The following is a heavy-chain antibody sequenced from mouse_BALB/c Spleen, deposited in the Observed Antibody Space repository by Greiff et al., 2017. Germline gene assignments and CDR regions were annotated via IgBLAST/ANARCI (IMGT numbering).Heavy chain of an antibody. V-gene: IGHV1-80*01. CDR2: IYPGDGDT. D-gene: IGHD2-14*01. CDR3: ARYYRYDVYAMDY. CDR1: GYAFSSYW. J-gene: IGHJ4*01. Sequence: VQLQESGAELVRPGSSVKISCKASGYAFSSYWMNWVKQRPGQGLEWIGQIYPGDGDTNYNGKFKGKATLTADKSSSTAYMQLSSLTSEDSAVYFCARYYRYDVYAMDYWGQGTSVTVSS.